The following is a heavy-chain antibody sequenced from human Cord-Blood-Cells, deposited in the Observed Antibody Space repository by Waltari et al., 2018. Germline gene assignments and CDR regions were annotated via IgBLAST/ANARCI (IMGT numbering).Heavy chain of an antibody. Sequence: QVQLVESGGGVVQPGRSLRLSCAASGFTFSSYAMHWVRQAPGKGRGWVAVISYDGSNKYYADSVKGRFTISRDNSKNTLYLQMNSLRAEDTAVYYCARDKGIDYWGQGTLVTVSS. CDR2: ISYDGSNK. J-gene: IGHJ4*02. V-gene: IGHV3-30*04. CDR3: ARDKGIDY. CDR1: GFTFSSYA.